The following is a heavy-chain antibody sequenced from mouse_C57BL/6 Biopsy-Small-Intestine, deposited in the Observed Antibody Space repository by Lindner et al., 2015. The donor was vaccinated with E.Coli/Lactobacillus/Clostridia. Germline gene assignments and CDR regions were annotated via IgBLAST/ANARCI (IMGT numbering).Heavy chain of an antibody. Sequence: VQLQESGAELARPGASVKMSCKASGYTFTTYSIHWVKQRPGQGLEWIGVINPGSGNINCNEKFKGKATLTADKSSSTAYMQLNSLTSEDSAVYFCSRYYSNFDYWGQGTTLSVSS. D-gene: IGHD2-5*01. CDR3: SRYYSNFDY. CDR1: GYTFTTYS. J-gene: IGHJ2*01. CDR2: INPGSGNI. V-gene: IGHV1-54*01.